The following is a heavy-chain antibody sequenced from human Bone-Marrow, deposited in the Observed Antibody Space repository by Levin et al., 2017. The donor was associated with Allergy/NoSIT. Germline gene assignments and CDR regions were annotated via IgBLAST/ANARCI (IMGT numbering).Heavy chain of an antibody. CDR2: IYYSGST. CDR3: ARLPHHLGKAARPPSGARGRGRETTQDWFDP. CDR1: GGSISSSSYY. D-gene: IGHD6-6*01. J-gene: IGHJ5*02. Sequence: TGGSLRLSCTVSGGSISSSSYYWGWIRQPPGKGLEWIGSIYYSGSTYYNPSLKSRVTISVDTSKNQFSLKLSSVTAADTAVYYCARLPHHLGKAARPPSGARGRGRETTQDWFDPWGQGTLVTVSS. V-gene: IGHV4-39*01.